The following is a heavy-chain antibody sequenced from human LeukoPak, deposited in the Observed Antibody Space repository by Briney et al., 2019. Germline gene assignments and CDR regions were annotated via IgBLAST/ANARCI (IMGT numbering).Heavy chain of an antibody. Sequence: KLGESLKTSCKASGYSFTSYWIDWVRQVPGKGLEWMGIIYPGDSDTRYNPSFQGQVTISVDKSIATAYLQWSSLKASDTAIYYCARSTGYAFSYIDFWAQGTLVTVSS. V-gene: IGHV5-51*01. D-gene: IGHD1-1*01. J-gene: IGHJ4*02. CDR3: ARSTGYAFSYIDF. CDR1: GYSFTSYW. CDR2: IYPGDSDT.